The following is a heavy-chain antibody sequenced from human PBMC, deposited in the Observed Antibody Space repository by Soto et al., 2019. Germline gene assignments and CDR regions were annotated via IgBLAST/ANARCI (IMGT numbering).Heavy chain of an antibody. Sequence: SETLSLTCTVSGGSVSSGSYYWSWIRQPPGKGLEWIGYIYYSGSTNYNPSLKSRVTISVDTSKNQFSLKLSSVTAADTAVYYCARDGGTSSIAAPHFDYWGKGTLVTVSS. J-gene: IGHJ4*02. CDR3: ARDGGTSSIAAPHFDY. CDR2: IYYSGST. CDR1: GGSVSSGSYY. V-gene: IGHV4-61*01. D-gene: IGHD6-6*01.